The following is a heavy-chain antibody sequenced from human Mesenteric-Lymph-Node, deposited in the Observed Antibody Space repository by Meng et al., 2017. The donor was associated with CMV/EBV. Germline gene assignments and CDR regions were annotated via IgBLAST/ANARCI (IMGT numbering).Heavy chain of an antibody. J-gene: IGHJ6*02. V-gene: IGHV4-61*01. D-gene: IGHD4-17*01. CDR2: IYYSGST. CDR1: GGSVSGSSGTYY. CDR3: ARGGGEGRYYYYGMDV. Sequence: SETLSLTCTVSGGSVSGSSGTYYWSWIRQPPGKGLEWIGYIYYSGSTFYNPSLKSRVTISVDTSKNQFSLKLNSLTAADTAMYYCARGGGEGRYYYYGMDVWGQGTTVTVSS.